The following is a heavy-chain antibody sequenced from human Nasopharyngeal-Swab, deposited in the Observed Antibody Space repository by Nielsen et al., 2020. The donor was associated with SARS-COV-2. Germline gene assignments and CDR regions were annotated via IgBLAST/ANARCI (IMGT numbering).Heavy chain of an antibody. CDR3: AREWFGEVGAFEI. V-gene: IGHV4-59*01. CDR2: IYDSVST. Sequence: GSLRLSCTVSGGSISSYYWSWIRQPPGKGLEWIGYIYDSVSTNYNPSLKSRVTISVDTSKNQFSLKLSSVTAADTAVYYCAREWFGEVGAFEIWGQGTVVTVSS. J-gene: IGHJ3*02. CDR1: GGSISSYY. D-gene: IGHD3-10*01.